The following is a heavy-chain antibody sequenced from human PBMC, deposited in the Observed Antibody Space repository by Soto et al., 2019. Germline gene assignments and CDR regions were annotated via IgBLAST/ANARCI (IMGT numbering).Heavy chain of an antibody. D-gene: IGHD3-3*01. J-gene: IGHJ5*02. CDR3: AIPPPGFWSASNWFDP. CDR1: GYTFTGYY. V-gene: IGHV1-2*02. CDR2: INPNSGDT. Sequence: AASVKVSCKASGYTFTGYYMHWVRQAPGQGLEWMGWINPNSGDTNYAQNFQGRVTMTKDTSISTAYMELSRLRSDDTAVYYCAIPPPGFWSASNWFDPWGQGTLVTVSS.